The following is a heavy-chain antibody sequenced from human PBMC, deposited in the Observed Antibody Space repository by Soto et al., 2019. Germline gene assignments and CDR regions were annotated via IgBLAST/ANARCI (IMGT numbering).Heavy chain of an antibody. D-gene: IGHD6-13*01. CDR2: ISAYNGNT. CDR3: ARLVRSFSIAAAGLDY. CDR1: GYTFTSYG. J-gene: IGHJ4*02. Sequence: ASVKVSCKASGYTFTSYGISWVRQAPGQGLEWMGWISAYNGNTNYAQKLQGRVTMTTDTSTSTAYMELRSLRSDDTAVYYCARLVRSFSIAAAGLDYWGQGTLVTVFS. V-gene: IGHV1-18*01.